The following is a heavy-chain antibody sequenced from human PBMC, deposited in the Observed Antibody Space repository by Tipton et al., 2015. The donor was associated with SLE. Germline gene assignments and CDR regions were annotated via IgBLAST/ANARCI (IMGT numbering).Heavy chain of an antibody. J-gene: IGHJ4*02. CDR2: IYTSGST. CDR3: ARHAPGVINYYGSGNVDY. V-gene: IGHV4-4*07. CDR1: GGSISSYY. Sequence: GLVKPSETLSLTCTVSGGSISSYYWSWIRQPAGKGLEWIGRIYTSGSTNYNPSLTSRVTMSVDTSKNQFSLKLSSVTAADTAVYYCARHAPGVINYYGSGNVDYWGQGTLVTVSS. D-gene: IGHD3-10*01.